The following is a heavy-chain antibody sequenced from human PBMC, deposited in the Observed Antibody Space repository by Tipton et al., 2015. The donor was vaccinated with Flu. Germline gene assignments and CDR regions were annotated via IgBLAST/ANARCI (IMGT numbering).Heavy chain of an antibody. Sequence: TLSLTCIVSDGSITSRAYHWSWVRQLPEKGLEWIGYIGHSGTTYYNPSLKSRVSISVDTSKSHVSLRLTSVTGADTAVYFCARGKIVEGPVTMARDPYNYNGMDVWGQGTAVTVSS. J-gene: IGHJ6*02. D-gene: IGHD1-26*01. CDR1: DGSITSRAYH. V-gene: IGHV4-31*03. CDR3: ARGKIVEGPVTMARDPYNYNGMDV. CDR2: IGHSGTT.